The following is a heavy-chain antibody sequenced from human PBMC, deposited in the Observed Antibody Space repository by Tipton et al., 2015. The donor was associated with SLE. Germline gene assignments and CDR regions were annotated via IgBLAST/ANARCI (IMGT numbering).Heavy chain of an antibody. V-gene: IGHV3-9*01. CDR2: ITWNSDSI. J-gene: IGHJ1*01. CDR1: GFTFADYA. CDR3: ARERGEYFQH. Sequence: SLRLSCAASGFTFADYAMHWVRQTPGKGLEWVSGITWNSDSIGYADSVKGRFTISRDNAKNSLYLQMNSLRAEDTAVYYCARERGEYFQHWGQGTLVTVSS.